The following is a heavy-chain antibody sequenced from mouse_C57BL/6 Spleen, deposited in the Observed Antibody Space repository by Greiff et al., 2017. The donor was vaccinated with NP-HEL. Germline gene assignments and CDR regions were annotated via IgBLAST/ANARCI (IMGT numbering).Heavy chain of an antibody. D-gene: IGHD2-2*01. CDR1: GYTFTSYW. CDR2: IHPSDSDT. Sequence: QVQLKQPGAELVKPGASVKVSCKASGYTFTSYWMHWVKQRPGQGLEWIGRIHPSDSDTNYNQKFKGKATLTVDKSSSTAYMQLSSLTSEDSAVYYCAIHYGYDAYYFDYWGQGTTLTVSS. V-gene: IGHV1-74*01. J-gene: IGHJ2*01. CDR3: AIHYGYDAYYFDY.